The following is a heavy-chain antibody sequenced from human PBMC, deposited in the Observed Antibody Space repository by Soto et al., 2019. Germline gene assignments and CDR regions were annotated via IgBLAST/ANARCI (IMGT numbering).Heavy chain of an antibody. Sequence: LRLSCAASGFTFSSYAMHWVRQAPGKGLEWVAVISYDGSNKYYADSVKGRFTISRDNSKNTLYLQMNSLRAEDTAVYYCARQLIVVVPAAIPPYYYGMDVWGQGTTVTVSS. CDR1: GFTFSSYA. CDR2: ISYDGSNK. J-gene: IGHJ6*02. V-gene: IGHV3-30-3*01. D-gene: IGHD2-2*02. CDR3: ARQLIVVVPAAIPPYYYGMDV.